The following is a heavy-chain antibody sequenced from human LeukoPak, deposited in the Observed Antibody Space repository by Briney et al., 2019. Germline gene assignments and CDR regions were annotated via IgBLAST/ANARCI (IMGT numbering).Heavy chain of an antibody. CDR1: GSTFYDNN. CDR3: AKVRKSYNSGWYSLPFDY. Sequence: PGGSLSLSCAVSGSTFYDNNTGWGRHPPREGREWGFVITWDGGSTNYADSVKGRFTISRDNSKNSLYLQMNSLRTEDTALYYCAKVRKSYNSGWYSLPFDYWGQGALVTVSS. J-gene: IGHJ4*02. V-gene: IGHV3-43*01. D-gene: IGHD6-19*01. CDR2: ITWDGGST.